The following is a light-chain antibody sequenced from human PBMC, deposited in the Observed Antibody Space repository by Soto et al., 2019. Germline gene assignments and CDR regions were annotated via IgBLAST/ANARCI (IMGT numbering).Light chain of an antibody. CDR1: NSNIGSNN. CDR2: KSX. V-gene: IGLV1-47*01. Sequence: QSVLTQPPSASGTPGQRVTISCVGSNSNIGSNNVYWYQQLPGTAPKLLIYKSXQXPSGVPARFSGSKSGTSDSLAISGLRSEDEAEYHCAVWDDNLNGALFGGGTKVTV. CDR3: AVWDDNLNGAL. J-gene: IGLJ2*01.